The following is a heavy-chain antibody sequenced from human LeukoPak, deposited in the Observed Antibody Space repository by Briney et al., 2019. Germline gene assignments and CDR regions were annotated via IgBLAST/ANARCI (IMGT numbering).Heavy chain of an antibody. J-gene: IGHJ4*02. CDR3: LPGKGY. CDR2: TSPDGNEK. CDR1: GLTFNTYW. V-gene: IGHV3-7*01. Sequence: PRGSLRLSCAAYGLTFNTYWMNWVRQAPGRGLEWVANTSPDGNEKYYADFVKGRFSIFRDNANSILYLEMNSLRGEDTAVYYCLPGKGYWGQGTLVTVSS. D-gene: IGHD4-23*01.